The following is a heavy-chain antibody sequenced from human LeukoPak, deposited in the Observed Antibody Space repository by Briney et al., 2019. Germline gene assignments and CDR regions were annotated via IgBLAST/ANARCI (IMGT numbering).Heavy chain of an antibody. CDR2: INHSGST. Sequence: IPSETLSLTCAVYGGSFSGYYWSWIRQPPGKGLEWIGEINHSGSTNYNPSLKSRVTISVDTSKDQFSLKLSSVTAADTAVYYCARGRGSGWYSGYWGQGTLVTVSS. V-gene: IGHV4-34*01. CDR1: GGSFSGYY. CDR3: ARGRGSGWYSGY. J-gene: IGHJ4*02. D-gene: IGHD6-19*01.